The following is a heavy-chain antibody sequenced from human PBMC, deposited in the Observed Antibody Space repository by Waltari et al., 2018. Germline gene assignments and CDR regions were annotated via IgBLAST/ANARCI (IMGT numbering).Heavy chain of an antibody. D-gene: IGHD3-3*01. CDR3: ARLPGVVMPRFDY. CDR2: INHSGIT. Sequence: QVQLQQWGAGLLKPSETLSLTCAVYGGSFSGYYWSWIRQPPGKGLEWIGDINHSGITNDNPSVKRRVTISVDTSKNQFSLKLSSVTAADTDVYYCARLPGVVMPRFDYWGQGTLVTVSS. V-gene: IGHV4-34*01. CDR1: GGSFSGYY. J-gene: IGHJ4*02.